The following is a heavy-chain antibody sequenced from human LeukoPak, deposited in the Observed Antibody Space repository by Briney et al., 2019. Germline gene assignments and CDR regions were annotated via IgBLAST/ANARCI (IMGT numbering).Heavy chain of an antibody. V-gene: IGHV3-30*02. CDR2: IRYDGSNK. Sequence: GGSLRPSCAASGFTFSSYGMHWVRQAPGKGLEWVAFIRYDGSNKYYADSVKGRFTISRDNSKNTLYLQMNSLRAEDTVVYYCAKEGSSGSDGMDVWGQGTTVTVSS. CDR1: GFTFSSYG. J-gene: IGHJ6*02. CDR3: AKEGSSGSDGMDV. D-gene: IGHD6-19*01.